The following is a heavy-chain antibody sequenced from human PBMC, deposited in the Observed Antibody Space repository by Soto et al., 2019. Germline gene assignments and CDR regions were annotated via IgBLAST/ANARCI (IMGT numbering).Heavy chain of an antibody. CDR2: IYHSGST. V-gene: IGHV4-59*12. CDR3: AREDDGGDTLDV. Sequence: PSETLSLTCTVSGGSISSYYWSWIRQPPGKGLEWIGYIYHSGSTNYNPSLKSRVTISVDTSKNQFSLKLSSVTAADTAVYYCAREDDGGDTLDVWGQGTTVNVSS. D-gene: IGHD2-21*02. J-gene: IGHJ6*02. CDR1: GGSISSYY.